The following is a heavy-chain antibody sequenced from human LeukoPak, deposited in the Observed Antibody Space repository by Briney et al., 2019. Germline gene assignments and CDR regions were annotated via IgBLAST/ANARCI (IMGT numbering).Heavy chain of an antibody. D-gene: IGHD1-26*01. CDR3: VYSGNFPFDY. CDR1: GFTFSNHW. J-gene: IGHJ4*02. V-gene: IGHV3-74*01. Sequence: PGVSLRLSCAASGFTFSNHWMHWVRQAPGEGLEWVSRINRDGISTTLADSVKGRFTISRDNAKNTLFLQMNSLRAEDTAVYYCVYSGNFPFDYWGQGTLVTVSS. CDR2: INRDGIST.